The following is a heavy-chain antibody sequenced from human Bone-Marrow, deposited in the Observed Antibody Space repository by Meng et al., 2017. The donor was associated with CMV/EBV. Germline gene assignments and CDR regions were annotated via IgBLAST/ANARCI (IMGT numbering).Heavy chain of an antibody. Sequence: GGSLRLSCAASGFTFSSYAMHWVRQAPGKGLEWVAVISYDGSNKYYADSVKGRFTISRDNSKNTLYLQMNSLRVEDTAVYYCARDLFGVVSATGGGQGALVTVSS. CDR3: ARDLFGVVSATG. CDR2: ISYDGSNK. CDR1: GFTFSSYA. D-gene: IGHD1-26*01. J-gene: IGHJ4*02. V-gene: IGHV3-30*04.